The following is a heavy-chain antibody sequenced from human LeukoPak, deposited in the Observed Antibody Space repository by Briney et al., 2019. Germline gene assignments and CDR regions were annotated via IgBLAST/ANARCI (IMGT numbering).Heavy chain of an antibody. J-gene: IGHJ4*02. CDR2: ISSSSSYI. V-gene: IGHV3-21*01. D-gene: IGHD3-9*01. CDR3: ARGGLTYYDILTGYHFDY. CDR1: GFTFSSYA. Sequence: GGSLRLSCAASGFTFSSYAMNWGRQAPGKGLEWVSSISSSSSYIYYADSVKGRFTISRDNAKNSLYLQMNSLRAEDAAVYYCARGGLTYYDILTGYHFDYWGQGTLVTVSS.